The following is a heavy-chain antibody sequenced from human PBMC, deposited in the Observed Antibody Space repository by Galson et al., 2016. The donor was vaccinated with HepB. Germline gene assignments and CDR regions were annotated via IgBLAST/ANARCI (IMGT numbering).Heavy chain of an antibody. Sequence: SETLSLTCTVSGDSVSSGDNYWTWIRQPPGKGLEWMGYIYYTGRTNYNPSLKSRVTISIDTSKNQFSLKLTSVTAADTAVYYCAGVSLAYCGDDCYLQGVGIDSWGPGTLVTVSS. J-gene: IGHJ4*02. CDR3: AGVSLAYCGDDCYLQGVGIDS. V-gene: IGHV4-61*08. CDR2: IYYTGRT. CDR1: GDSVSSGDNY. D-gene: IGHD2-21*02.